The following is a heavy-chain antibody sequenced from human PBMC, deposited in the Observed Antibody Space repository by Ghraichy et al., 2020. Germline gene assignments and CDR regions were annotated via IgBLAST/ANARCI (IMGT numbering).Heavy chain of an antibody. CDR3: AGSYYYVGPIDY. CDR2: ISGSAGST. V-gene: IGHV3-23*01. J-gene: IGHJ4*02. Sequence: GESLNISCAPSGLPFSTYTMSWVRQAPGKGLEWVSVISGSAGSTYYADSVKGRFTISRDNSKNTLYLQMNSLRAEDTAVYYCAGSYYYVGPIDYWGQGTLVTVSS. CDR1: GLPFSTYT. D-gene: IGHD3-22*01.